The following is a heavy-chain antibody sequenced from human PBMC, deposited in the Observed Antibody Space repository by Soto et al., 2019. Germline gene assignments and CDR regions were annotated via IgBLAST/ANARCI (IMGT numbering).Heavy chain of an antibody. V-gene: IGHV1-3*01. J-gene: IGHJ6*02. Sequence: AAVKVSCKSSGYTFTSYAMHWVRPAPGQRLEWMGWINADNGNTKYSQKFQARVTITRDTSASTAYMDLSSLRSEETAVYYCAGGFLYCSGGSCYSGSVYYYYGMDVWGQGTTVTVSS. D-gene: IGHD2-15*01. CDR1: GYTFTSYA. CDR3: AGGFLYCSGGSCYSGSVYYYYGMDV. CDR2: INADNGNT.